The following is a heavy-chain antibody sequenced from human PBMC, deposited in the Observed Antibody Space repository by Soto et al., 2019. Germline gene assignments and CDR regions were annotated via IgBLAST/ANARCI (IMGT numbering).Heavy chain of an antibody. CDR3: ARGVLDSSSSYFQH. CDR2: ISSSGSTI. V-gene: IGHV3-11*01. Sequence: PGGSLRLSCAASGFTFSDYYMSWIRQAPGKGLEWVSYISSSGSTIYYADSVKGRFTISRDNAKNSLYLQMNSLRAEDTAVYYCARGVLDSSSSYFQHWGQGTLVTVSS. J-gene: IGHJ1*01. D-gene: IGHD6-6*01. CDR1: GFTFSDYY.